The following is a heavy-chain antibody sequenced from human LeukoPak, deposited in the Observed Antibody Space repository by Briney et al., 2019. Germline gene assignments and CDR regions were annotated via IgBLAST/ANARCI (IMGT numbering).Heavy chain of an antibody. Sequence: GGSLRLSCAASGFTFSSYPMTWVRQAPGKGLDWVSTIGASGGNTFYADSVKGRFTISRDNSKNTLFLQMISLRAEDTAVYYCARDVGITVRATDYWGPGALVTVSS. CDR2: IGASGGNT. V-gene: IGHV3-23*01. D-gene: IGHD1-26*01. J-gene: IGHJ4*02. CDR3: ARDVGITVRATDY. CDR1: GFTFSSYP.